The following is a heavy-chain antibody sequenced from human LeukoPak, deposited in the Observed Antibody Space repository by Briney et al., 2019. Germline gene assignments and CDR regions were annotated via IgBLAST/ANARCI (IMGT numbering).Heavy chain of an antibody. V-gene: IGHV4-59*06. J-gene: IGHJ4*02. Sequence: SETLSLTCTVSGGSISSYYWSWIRQPPGKGLEWIGYIYYSGSTYYNPSLKSRVTISVDTSKNQFSLKLSSVAAADTAVYYCARETVDTAMVLDYWGQGTLVTVSS. CDR1: GGSISSYY. CDR2: IYYSGST. D-gene: IGHD5-18*01. CDR3: ARETVDTAMVLDY.